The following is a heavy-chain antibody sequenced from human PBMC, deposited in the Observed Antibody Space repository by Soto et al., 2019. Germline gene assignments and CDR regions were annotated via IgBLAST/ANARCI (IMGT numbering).Heavy chain of an antibody. CDR3: AKDWVGGAVYCSSTSCPLLKSWFDP. CDR1: GFTFSSYA. CDR2: ISGSGGST. Sequence: PGGSLRLSCAASGFTFSSYAMSWVRQAPGKGLEWVSAISGSGGSTYYADSVKGRFTISRDNSKNTLYLQMNSLRAEDTAVYYCAKDWVGGAVYCSSTSCPLLKSWFDPWGQGTLVTVSS. J-gene: IGHJ5*02. V-gene: IGHV3-23*01. D-gene: IGHD2-2*01.